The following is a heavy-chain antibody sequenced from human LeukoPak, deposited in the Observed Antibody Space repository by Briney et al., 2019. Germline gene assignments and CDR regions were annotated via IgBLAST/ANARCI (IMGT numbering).Heavy chain of an antibody. CDR1: GGSISSSNW. CDR2: IYHSGGT. D-gene: IGHD4-23*01. J-gene: IGHJ4*02. Sequence: SETLSLTCAVSGGSISSSNWWSWVRQPPGKGLEWIGEIYHSGGTNYNPSLKSRVTISVDKSKNQFSLKLSSVTAADTAVYYCARADYGGNVQFDYWGQGTLVTVSS. V-gene: IGHV4-4*02. CDR3: ARADYGGNVQFDY.